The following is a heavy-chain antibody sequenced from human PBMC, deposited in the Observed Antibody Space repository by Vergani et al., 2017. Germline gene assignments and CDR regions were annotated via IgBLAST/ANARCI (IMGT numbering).Heavy chain of an antibody. CDR2: ISPGASTV. CDR1: GFKFSDHY. V-gene: IGHV3-11*04. D-gene: IGHD2-2*01. J-gene: IGHJ4*02. Sequence: QVQLVESGGGSVKPGGSLRLSCAASGFKFSDHYMSWIRQAPGKGLEWVSHISPGASTVSYTDSVTVRFTVSRDNSKNTLYLQMNSLRAEDTAVYYCANFPALWGQGTLVTVSS. CDR3: ANFPAL.